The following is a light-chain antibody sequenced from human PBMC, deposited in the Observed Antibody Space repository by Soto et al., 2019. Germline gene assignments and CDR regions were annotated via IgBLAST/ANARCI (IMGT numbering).Light chain of an antibody. CDR3: QQRSDSIT. J-gene: IGKJ5*01. Sequence: EIVMAQSPATLSLSQGERATLSCWASHSVTTQLACIQQRPGQAPRLLIYDASTRAPGIPARFSGRGSGADFTLTISSLEPEDFAVYYCQQRSDSITFGQGTRLEI. CDR1: HSVTTQ. V-gene: IGKV3-11*01. CDR2: DAS.